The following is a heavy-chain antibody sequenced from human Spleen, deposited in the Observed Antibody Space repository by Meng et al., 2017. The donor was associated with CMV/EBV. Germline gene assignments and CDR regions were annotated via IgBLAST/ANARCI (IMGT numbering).Heavy chain of an antibody. CDR3: ARGGHRDNWNVTYYYYYGMDV. CDR1: GYTFTSYG. CDR2: ISAYNGNT. J-gene: IGHJ6*02. Sequence: ASVKDSCKASGYTFTSYGIRWVRQAPGQGLEWMGWISAYNGNTNYAQKLQGRVTMTTDTSTSTAYMELRSLRSDDTAVYYCARGGHRDNWNVTYYYYYGMDVWGQGTTVTVSS. V-gene: IGHV1-18*01. D-gene: IGHD1-1*01.